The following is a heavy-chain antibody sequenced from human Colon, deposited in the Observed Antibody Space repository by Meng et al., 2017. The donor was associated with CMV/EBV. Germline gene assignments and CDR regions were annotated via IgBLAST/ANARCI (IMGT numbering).Heavy chain of an antibody. CDR1: GFTFSLYW. V-gene: IGHV3-7*02. CDR2: IKWDGSEK. Sequence: LLGAGGGLGRPGGSPRLSCTASGFTFSLYWMHWVRQAPGRGLEWVASIKWDGSEKYYVNSMKGRFTISRDNAKNSLYLQMNSLRPEDTAVYYCAAGEGWYFDLWGRGTLVTVSS. CDR3: AAGEGWYFDL. J-gene: IGHJ2*01.